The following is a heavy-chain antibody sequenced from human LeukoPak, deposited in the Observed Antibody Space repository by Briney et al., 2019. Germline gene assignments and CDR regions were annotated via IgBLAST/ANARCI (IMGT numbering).Heavy chain of an antibody. CDR2: ISGSGGST. D-gene: IGHD5-24*01. CDR1: GFTFNSYA. Sequence: GGSLRLSCAASGFTFNSYAMHWVRQAPGKGLEWVSAISGSGGSTYYADSVKGWFTISRDNSKNTLYLQMNSLRAEDTAVYYCAKEPSQTSQRGAFDIWGQGTMVTVSS. V-gene: IGHV3-23*01. J-gene: IGHJ3*02. CDR3: AKEPSQTSQRGAFDI.